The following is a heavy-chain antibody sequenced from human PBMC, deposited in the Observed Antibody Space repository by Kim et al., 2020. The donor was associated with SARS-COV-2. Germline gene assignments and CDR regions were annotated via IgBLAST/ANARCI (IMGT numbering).Heavy chain of an antibody. CDR3: ATTAGTGHSNWFDP. CDR2: FDPEDGET. J-gene: IGHJ5*02. Sequence: ASEKVSCKVSGYTLTELSMHWVRQAPGKGLEWMGGFDPEDGETIYAQKFQGRVTMTEDTSTDTAYMELSSLRSEDTAVYYCATTAGTGHSNWFDPWGQGTLVTVSS. V-gene: IGHV1-24*01. CDR1: GYTLTELS. D-gene: IGHD6-13*01.